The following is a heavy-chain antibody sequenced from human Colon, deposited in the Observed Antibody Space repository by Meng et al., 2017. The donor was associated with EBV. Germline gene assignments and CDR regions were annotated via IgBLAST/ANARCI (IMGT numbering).Heavy chain of an antibody. D-gene: IGHD4-17*01. J-gene: IGHJ5*02. V-gene: IGHV4-30-4*01. CDR2: IYYSGST. Sequence: PAAGPGVCPPSQTLLPTCTVSGGFISSCDYYWSWIRQPPGKGLEWIGYIYYSGSTYSNASLKSRVTISIDRYKNQFSLKLSSVTAADTAVYYCARDRKHYGERGWFDPWGQGTLVTVSS. CDR3: ARDRKHYGERGWFDP. CDR1: GGFISSCDYY.